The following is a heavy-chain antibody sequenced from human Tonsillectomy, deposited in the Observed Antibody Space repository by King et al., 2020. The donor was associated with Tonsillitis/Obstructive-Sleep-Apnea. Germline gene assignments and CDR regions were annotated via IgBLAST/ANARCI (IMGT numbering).Heavy chain of an antibody. CDR1: GGSISSYY. D-gene: IGHD3-16*01. Sequence: VQLQESGPGLVKPSETLSLTCTVSGGSISSYYWSWIRQPPGKGLKWIGYIYYSAGTNYNPSLKSRITISVDTSKNQFSLKLSSVTAADTAVYYCARGGEVGFDYWGQGTLVTVSS. V-gene: IGHV4-59*01. CDR2: IYYSAGT. J-gene: IGHJ4*02. CDR3: ARGGEVGFDY.